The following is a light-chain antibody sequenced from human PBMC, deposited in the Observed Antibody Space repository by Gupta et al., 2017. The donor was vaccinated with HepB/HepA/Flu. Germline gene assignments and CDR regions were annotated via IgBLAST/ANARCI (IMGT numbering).Light chain of an antibody. V-gene: IGKV3-11*01. Sequence: ATLSLSPGERATLSCRASQSVSSYLAWYQQKPGQAPRLLIYDASNRATGIPARFSGSGSGTDFTLTISSLEPEDFAVYYCQQRSNWPPITFGQGTRLEIK. CDR3: QQRSNWPPIT. CDR2: DAS. J-gene: IGKJ5*01. CDR1: QSVSSY.